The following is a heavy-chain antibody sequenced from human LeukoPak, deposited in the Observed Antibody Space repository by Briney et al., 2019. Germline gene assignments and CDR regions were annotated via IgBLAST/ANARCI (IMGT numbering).Heavy chain of an antibody. CDR3: ARDLGDYVWGSYHPFYYYGMDV. J-gene: IGHJ6*02. V-gene: IGHV3-30-3*01. CDR2: ISYDGSNK. D-gene: IGHD3-16*02. CDR1: GFTFSSYA. Sequence: PGGSLRLSCAASGFTFSSYAMHWVRQAPGKGLEWVAVISYDGSNKYYADSVKGRFTISRDNSKNTLYLQMNSLRAEDTAVYYCARDLGDYVWGSYHPFYYYGMDVWGQGTTVTVSS.